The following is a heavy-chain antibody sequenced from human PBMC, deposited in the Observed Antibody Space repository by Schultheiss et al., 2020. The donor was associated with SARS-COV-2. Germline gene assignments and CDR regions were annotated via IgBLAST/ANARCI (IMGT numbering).Heavy chain of an antibody. J-gene: IGHJ3*02. CDR2: IYYSGST. CDR3: ARLGVVVAATRPHAFDI. CDR1: GGSISSYY. V-gene: IGHV4-59*01. Sequence: SQTLSLTCTVSGGSISSYYWSWIRQPPGKGLEWIGYIYYSGSTNYNPSLKSRVTISVDTSKNQFSLKLSSVTAADTAVYYCARLGVVVAATRPHAFDIWGKGTRVTVSS. D-gene: IGHD2-15*01.